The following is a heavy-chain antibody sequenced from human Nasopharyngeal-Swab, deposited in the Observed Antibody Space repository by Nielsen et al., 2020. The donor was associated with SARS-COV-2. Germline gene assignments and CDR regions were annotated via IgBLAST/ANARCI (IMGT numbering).Heavy chain of an antibody. CDR2: ISGSDHTT. J-gene: IGHJ6*02. V-gene: IGHV3-23*01. Sequence: GESLKISCAASGFTFRSYAISWVRQAPGKGLEWVSVISGSDHTTYYADSVKGRFTISRDNSKNTVNLQMNSLRAEDTAVYYCARDGAAVAGTTSYYYYGIDVWGQGTKVTVSS. CDR3: ARDGAAVAGTTSYYYYGIDV. CDR1: GFTFRSYA. D-gene: IGHD6-19*01.